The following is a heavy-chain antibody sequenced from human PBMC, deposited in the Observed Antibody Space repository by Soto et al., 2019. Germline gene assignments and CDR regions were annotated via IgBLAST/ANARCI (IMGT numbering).Heavy chain of an antibody. Sequence: ASVKVSCKASGYTFTTYAMHWVRQAPGQRLEWMGWINVGNGNTKYSQKFQGRVTITRDTSASTAHMELSSLRSEDTAVYYCAYDSSGYLDYWGQGTLVTVPQ. J-gene: IGHJ4*02. CDR1: GYTFTTYA. CDR3: AYDSSGYLDY. CDR2: INVGNGNT. V-gene: IGHV1-3*01. D-gene: IGHD3-22*01.